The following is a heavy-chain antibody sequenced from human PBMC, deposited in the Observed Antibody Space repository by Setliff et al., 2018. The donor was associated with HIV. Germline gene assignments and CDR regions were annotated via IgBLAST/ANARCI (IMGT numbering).Heavy chain of an antibody. Sequence: TLSLTCTVSGGSISSGGYYWSWIRQHPGKGLEWIGYIYYSGRTYHNPSLKSRVTISVDTSKNQFSLKLSSVTAADTAVYYCARRSAMIIMALDAFDIWGQGTMVTVSS. CDR2: IYYSGRT. D-gene: IGHD3-22*01. CDR1: GGSISSGGYY. V-gene: IGHV4-31*03. J-gene: IGHJ3*02. CDR3: ARRSAMIIMALDAFDI.